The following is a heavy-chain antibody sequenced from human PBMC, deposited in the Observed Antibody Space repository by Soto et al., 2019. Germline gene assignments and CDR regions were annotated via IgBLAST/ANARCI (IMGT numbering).Heavy chain of an antibody. CDR1: GYSFTSYC. D-gene: IGHD3-9*01. CDR2: IYPGDSDT. V-gene: IGHV5-51*01. Sequence: GESVKIACKGSGYSFTSYCIGGVLQMPWKGLEWMGIIYPGDSDTRYSPPFQGQVTISADKSISTAYLQWSSLKASDTAMYYCARGRGWDPYYDILTGYFGYWGQGTLVTVSS. CDR3: ARGRGWDPYYDILTGYFGY. J-gene: IGHJ4*02.